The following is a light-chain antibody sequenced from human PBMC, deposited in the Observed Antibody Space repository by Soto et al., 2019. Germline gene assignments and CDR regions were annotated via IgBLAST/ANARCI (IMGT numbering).Light chain of an antibody. Sequence: QPVLTQSSSASASLGSSVKLTCTLSSGHSSYIIAWHQQQPGKAPRYLMNLEGSGSFNKGSGVPHRFSGSSSGADRYLTISTLQFEDEADYYCETWDINTHVVFGGGTKLTVL. CDR1: SGHSSYI. CDR3: ETWDINTHVV. CDR2: LEGSGSF. V-gene: IGLV4-60*02. J-gene: IGLJ2*01.